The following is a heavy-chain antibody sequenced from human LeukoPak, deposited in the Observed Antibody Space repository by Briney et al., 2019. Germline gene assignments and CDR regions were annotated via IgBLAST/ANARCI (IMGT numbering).Heavy chain of an antibody. J-gene: IGHJ5*02. CDR1: GGSFSGYY. D-gene: IGHD3-10*01. CDR3: ARGLRRYYGSGSYYNNNNWFDP. Sequence: PSETLSLTCAVYGGSFSGYYWSWIRQPPGKGLEWIGEINHSGSTNYNPSLKSRVTISVDTSKNQFSLKLSSVTAADMAVYYCARGLRRYYGSGSYYNNNNWFDPWGQGTLVTVSS. V-gene: IGHV4-34*01. CDR2: INHSGST.